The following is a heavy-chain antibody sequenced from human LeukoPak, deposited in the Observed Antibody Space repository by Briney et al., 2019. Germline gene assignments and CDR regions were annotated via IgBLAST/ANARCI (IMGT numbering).Heavy chain of an antibody. CDR1: EFTFSDYW. CDR2: IKQDGSET. V-gene: IGHV3-7*01. CDR3: ARDSGDTVTPSRPYFDY. D-gene: IGHD4-11*01. Sequence: GGSLRLSCAAFEFTFSDYWMSWVRQAPGKGLEWVANIKQDGSETYYVDSVKGRFIVSRDNARDSLYLQMSGLRADDTAVYYCARDSGDTVTPSRPYFDYWGQGTLVTFSS. J-gene: IGHJ4*02.